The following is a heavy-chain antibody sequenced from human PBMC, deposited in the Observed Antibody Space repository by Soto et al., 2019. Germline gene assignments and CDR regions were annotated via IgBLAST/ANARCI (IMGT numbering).Heavy chain of an antibody. CDR3: ARDKWELLLFAY. J-gene: IGHJ4*02. CDR1: GGSISSYY. CDR2: IYTSGST. Sequence: QVQLQESGPGLVKPSETLSLTCTVSGGSISSYYWSWIRQPAGKGLEWIGRIYTSGSTNYNPSLRGRVTMQVDRSKNQFSRKLSSVTAADTAVYYCARDKWELLLFAYWGQGTLVTVSS. D-gene: IGHD1-26*01. V-gene: IGHV4-4*07.